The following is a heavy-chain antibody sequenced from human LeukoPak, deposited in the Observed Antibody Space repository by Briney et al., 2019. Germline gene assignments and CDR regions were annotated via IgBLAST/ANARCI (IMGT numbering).Heavy chain of an antibody. J-gene: IGHJ4*02. Sequence: GGSLRLSCAASGFTFSSYGMHWVRQAPGKGLEWVAVISYDGSNKYYADSVKGRFTISRDNSKNTLYLQMNSLRAEDTAVYYCYTVTTNFDYWGQGTLVTVSS. CDR2: ISYDGSNK. V-gene: IGHV3-30*03. CDR3: YTVTTNFDY. CDR1: GFTFSSYG. D-gene: IGHD4-17*01.